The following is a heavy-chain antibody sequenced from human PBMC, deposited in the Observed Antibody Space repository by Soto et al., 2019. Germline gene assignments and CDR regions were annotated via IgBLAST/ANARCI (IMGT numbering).Heavy chain of an antibody. CDR3: AKVLDTAMVGGDYYYYGMDV. V-gene: IGHV3-23*01. D-gene: IGHD5-18*01. CDR1: GFTFSSYA. Sequence: QPGGSLRLSCAASGFTFSSYAMSWVRQAPGKGLEWVSAISGSGGSTYYADSVKGRFTISRDNSKNTLYLQMNSLRAEDTAVYYCAKVLDTAMVGGDYYYYGMDVWGQGTTVTVS. J-gene: IGHJ6*02. CDR2: ISGSGGST.